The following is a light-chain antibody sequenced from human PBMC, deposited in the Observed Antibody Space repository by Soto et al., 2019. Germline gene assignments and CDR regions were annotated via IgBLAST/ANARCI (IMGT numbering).Light chain of an antibody. Sequence: EIVMTQSPAILSVSPGERATVSCRTSQNINNNLAWYQQRPGRAPKLLIYSASTRANDVPDRFSGSGSGTEFTLTISSLQSEDFAVYYCQQSTKWPWTFGQGTKVEVK. V-gene: IGKV3-15*01. CDR3: QQSTKWPWT. CDR1: QNINNN. J-gene: IGKJ1*01. CDR2: SAS.